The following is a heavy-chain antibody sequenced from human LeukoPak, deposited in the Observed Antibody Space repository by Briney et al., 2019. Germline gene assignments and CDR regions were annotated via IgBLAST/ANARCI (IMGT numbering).Heavy chain of an antibody. CDR2: IIPILGIA. V-gene: IGHV1-69*04. Sequence: ASVKVSCKASGYTFTSYAMNWVRQAPGQGLEWMGRIIPILGIANYAQKFQGRVTITADKSTSTAYMELSSLRSEDTAVYYCARDWGPYSSGWYTRGPYYFDYWGQGTLVTVSS. J-gene: IGHJ4*02. CDR1: GYTFTSYA. CDR3: ARDWGPYSSGWYTRGPYYFDY. D-gene: IGHD6-19*01.